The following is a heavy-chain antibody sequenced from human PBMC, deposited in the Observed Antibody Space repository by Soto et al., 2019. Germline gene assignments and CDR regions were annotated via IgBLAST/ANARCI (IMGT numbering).Heavy chain of an antibody. Sequence: SLRLSCAASGFTFSSYGMHWVRQAPGKGLEWVAVIWYDGSNKYYADSVKGRFTISRDNSKNTLYLQMNSLRAEDTAVYYCAREGCSGGSCYSGRYYYMDVWGKGTTVTVSS. CDR3: AREGCSGGSCYSGRYYYMDV. CDR1: GFTFSSYG. CDR2: IWYDGSNK. D-gene: IGHD2-15*01. J-gene: IGHJ6*03. V-gene: IGHV3-33*01.